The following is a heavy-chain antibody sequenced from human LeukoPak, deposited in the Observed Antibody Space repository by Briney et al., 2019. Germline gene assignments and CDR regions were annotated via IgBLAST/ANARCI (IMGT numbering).Heavy chain of an antibody. CDR3: ARQRGYALDP. V-gene: IGHV4-59*08. Sequence: SETLSLTCTVSGGSISSYYWSWIRQPPGKGLEWIGYIYYSGNTNYNPSLKTRVTISVDTSKNQFSLKLSSVTAADTAVYYCARQRGYALDPWGQGTLVTVSS. D-gene: IGHD2-2*01. J-gene: IGHJ5*02. CDR2: IYYSGNT. CDR1: GGSISSYY.